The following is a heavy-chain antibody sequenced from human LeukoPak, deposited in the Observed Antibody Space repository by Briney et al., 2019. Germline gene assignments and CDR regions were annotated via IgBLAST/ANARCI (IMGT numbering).Heavy chain of an antibody. CDR2: MNPNSGNT. Sequence: GASVKVSCKASGYTFTSYDINWVRQATGQGLEWMGWMNPNSGNTGYAQKFQGRVTMTRNTSISTAYMELSSPRSEDTAVYYCARGHFWSGYYAQAYYYYMDVWGKGTTVTVSS. V-gene: IGHV1-8*01. CDR3: ARGHFWSGYYAQAYYYYMDV. CDR1: GYTFTSYD. J-gene: IGHJ6*03. D-gene: IGHD3-3*02.